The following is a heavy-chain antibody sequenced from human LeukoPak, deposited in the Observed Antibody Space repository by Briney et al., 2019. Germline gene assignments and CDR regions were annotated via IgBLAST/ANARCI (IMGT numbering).Heavy chain of an antibody. CDR2: IIPIFGTA. J-gene: IGHJ6*03. CDR1: GGTFSSYA. Sequence: GASVKVSCKASGGTFSSYAISWVRQAPGQGLEWMGGIIPIFGTANYAQKFQGRVTITADESTSTAYMELSSLRSEDMAVYYCARAISGLRYFDWFYYYMDVWDKGTTVTVSS. D-gene: IGHD3-9*01. CDR3: ARAISGLRYFDWFYYYMDV. V-gene: IGHV1-69*01.